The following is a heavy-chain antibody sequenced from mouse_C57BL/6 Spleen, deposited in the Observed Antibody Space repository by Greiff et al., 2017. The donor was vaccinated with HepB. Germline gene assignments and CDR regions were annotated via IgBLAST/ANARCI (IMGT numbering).Heavy chain of an antibody. Sequence: EVQLQESGPGLVKPSQSLSLTCSVTGYSITSGYYWNWIRQFPGNKLEWMGYISYDGSNNYNPTLKNRISITRDTSKNQSFLKLNSVTTEDTATYYCAREGLTLRYAMDYWGQGTSVTVSS. D-gene: IGHD3-2*02. CDR3: AREGLTLRYAMDY. J-gene: IGHJ4*01. CDR1: GYSITSGYY. V-gene: IGHV3-6*01. CDR2: ISYDGSN.